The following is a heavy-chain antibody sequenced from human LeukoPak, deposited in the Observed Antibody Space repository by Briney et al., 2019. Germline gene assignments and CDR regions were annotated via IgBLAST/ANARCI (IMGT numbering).Heavy chain of an antibody. CDR1: GYTFTSYD. D-gene: IGHD3-10*01. J-gene: IGHJ6*03. CDR3: ARGSKGDYYGSGSYYNSDYYYYYMDV. V-gene: IGHV1-8*01. Sequence: ASVKVSCKASGYTFTSYDINWVRQATGQGLEWMGWMNPNSGNIGYAQKFQGRVTMTRNTSISTAYMELSSLRSEDTAVYYCARGSKGDYYGSGSYYNSDYYYYYMDVWGKGTTVTVSS. CDR2: MNPNSGNI.